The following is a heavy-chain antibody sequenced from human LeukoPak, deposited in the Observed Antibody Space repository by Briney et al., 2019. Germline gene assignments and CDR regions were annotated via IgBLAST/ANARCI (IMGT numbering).Heavy chain of an antibody. CDR2: IRPDASKE. J-gene: IGHJ3*01. CDR1: GFTFSSYG. Sequence: GGSLRLSCAASGFTFSSYGMHWVRQAPGKRLEWVAFIRPDASKEYHADSVKGRFIISRDNSKKILYLQMNSLRVEDTAMYYCAKEAGLFDVWGQGAMVIVSS. V-gene: IGHV3-30*02. CDR3: AKEAGLFDV.